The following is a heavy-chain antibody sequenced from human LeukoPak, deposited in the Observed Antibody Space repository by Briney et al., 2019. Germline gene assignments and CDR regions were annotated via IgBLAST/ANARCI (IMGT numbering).Heavy chain of an antibody. CDR3: AKISYYYGSGSPTNDY. Sequence: PGGSLRLSCAASGFTFSNYAMSWVRQAPGKGLEWVSVIYSGGSTYYADSVKGRFTISRDNSKNTLYLQMNSLRAEDTAVYYCAKISYYYGSGSPTNDYWGQGTLVTVSS. CDR1: GFTFSNYA. CDR2: IYSGGST. V-gene: IGHV3-23*03. J-gene: IGHJ4*02. D-gene: IGHD3-10*01.